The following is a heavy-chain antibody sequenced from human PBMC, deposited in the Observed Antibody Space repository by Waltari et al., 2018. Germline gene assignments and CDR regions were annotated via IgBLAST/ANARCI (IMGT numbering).Heavy chain of an antibody. D-gene: IGHD3-3*01. Sequence: EVQLVESGGDLVQPGGSLRLSCVASGFTFSTHWMSWVRQAPGKGLEWVAKIKQEESEKYYVDSVKGRFTISRDNTKNSVYLQMNSLRAEDTAVYYCARGLLEWLLSYWYFDLWGRGTLVTVSS. CDR2: IKQEESEK. CDR1: GFTFSTHW. V-gene: IGHV3-7*01. J-gene: IGHJ2*01. CDR3: ARGLLEWLLSYWYFDL.